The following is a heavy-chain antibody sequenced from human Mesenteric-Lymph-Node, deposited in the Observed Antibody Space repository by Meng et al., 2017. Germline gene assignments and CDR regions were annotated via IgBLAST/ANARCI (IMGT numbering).Heavy chain of an antibody. CDR1: GFSVSHA. V-gene: IGHV3-23*04. J-gene: IGHJ4*02. CDR3: ANGRRLDCSGGTCYG. D-gene: IGHD2-15*01. Sequence: EVQLVESGGGLVQPGGSLRFSWAAFGFSVSHAMGWVRQAPGKGREGVSGISDSGGSTYYADYVKGRFTISRDNSKNTLYLQMNSLRPEDTAVYYCANGRRLDCSGGTCYGWGQGTLVTVSS. CDR2: ISDSGGST.